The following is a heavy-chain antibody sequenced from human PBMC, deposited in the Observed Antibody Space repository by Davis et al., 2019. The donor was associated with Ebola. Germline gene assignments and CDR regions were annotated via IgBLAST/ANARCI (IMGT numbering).Heavy chain of an antibody. CDR3: ARQESLYGSSDY. D-gene: IGHD2/OR15-2a*01. CDR1: GYTFTNYC. J-gene: IGHJ4*02. V-gene: IGHV5-51*01. CDR2: ICPFDSDT. Sequence: GESLKISCKGSGYTFTNYCIGWVRQMPGKGLEWMGIICPFDSDTRYRPPFEGQVTISVDRSIHTAYLQWSSLKASESALYYCARQESLYGSSDYWGQGTLVTVSS.